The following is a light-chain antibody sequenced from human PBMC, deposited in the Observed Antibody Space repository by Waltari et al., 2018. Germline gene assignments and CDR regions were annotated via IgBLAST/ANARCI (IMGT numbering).Light chain of an antibody. CDR3: QQYQTWPLT. CDR1: QSLRT. Sequence: EIVMTQSRATLSVSPGERATLSCRASQSLRTLAWYQQKPGQAPRLLIYGASTRATGIPDRFSGSGSGTEFTLTISSLQSEDFADYYCQQYQTWPLTFGQGTKVEIK. CDR2: GAS. J-gene: IGKJ1*01. V-gene: IGKV3-15*01.